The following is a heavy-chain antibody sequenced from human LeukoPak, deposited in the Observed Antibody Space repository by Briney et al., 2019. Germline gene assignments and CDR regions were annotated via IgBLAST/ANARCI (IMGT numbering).Heavy chain of an antibody. D-gene: IGHD3-22*01. CDR1: GGSISSYY. J-gene: IGHJ4*02. V-gene: IGHV4-59*01. CDR3: ARDGSGYFYDSSGYYYHGTFDY. Sequence: SETLSLTCTVSGGSISSYYWFWIRQPPGKGLEWIGCMSYSGRGNYNPSLKSRVTISVDTSKNQFSLKLNSVTAADTAVYYCARDGSGYFYDSSGYYYHGTFDYWGQGTLVTVSS. CDR2: MSYSGRG.